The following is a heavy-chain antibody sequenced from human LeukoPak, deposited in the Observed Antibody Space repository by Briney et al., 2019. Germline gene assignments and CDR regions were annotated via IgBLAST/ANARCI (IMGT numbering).Heavy chain of an antibody. CDR3: GSPDYYDSSGYIYYYYYGMDV. CDR2: IIPIFGIA. Sequence: SVRVSFKASGGTFSSYAISWVRQAPGQGLAWMGRIIPIFGIANYAQKFQGRVTITADKSTRTAYMELSSLRSEDTAVYYCGSPDYYDSSGYIYYYYYGMDVWGQGTTVTVSS. V-gene: IGHV1-69*10. J-gene: IGHJ6*02. D-gene: IGHD3-22*01. CDR1: GGTFSSYA.